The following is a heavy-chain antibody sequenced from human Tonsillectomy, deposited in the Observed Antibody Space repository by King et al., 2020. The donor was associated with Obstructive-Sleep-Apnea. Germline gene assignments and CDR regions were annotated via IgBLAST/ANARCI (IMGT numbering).Heavy chain of an antibody. D-gene: IGHD5-12*01. Sequence: VQLQQWGAGLLKPSETLSLTCAVYGGSFSGYYWNWIRQPPGKGLEWIGEINHSGSTNYNPSLKSRFTISVDMSKNQFSLKLSSVTAADTAGYYCARVVEATAIDFWGQGTLVTVSS. CDR2: INHSGST. V-gene: IGHV4-34*01. CDR1: GGSFSGYY. CDR3: ARVVEATAIDF. J-gene: IGHJ4*02.